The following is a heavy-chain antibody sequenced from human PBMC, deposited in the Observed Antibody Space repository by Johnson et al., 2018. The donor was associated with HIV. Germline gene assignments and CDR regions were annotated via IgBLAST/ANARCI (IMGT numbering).Heavy chain of an antibody. J-gene: IGHJ3*02. CDR1: GFTFSSYW. CDR3: TRLPSGYSRDAFDI. D-gene: IGHD5-18*01. V-gene: IGHV3-7*01. CDR2: IKQDGSEK. Sequence: VQLVESGGGLVKPGGSLRLSCAASGFTFSSYWMSWVRQAPGKGLEWVANIKQDGSEKYYVDSVKGRFTISRDNAKNSLYLQMNSLRAEDTAVYYCTRLPSGYSRDAFDIWGQGTMVTVSS.